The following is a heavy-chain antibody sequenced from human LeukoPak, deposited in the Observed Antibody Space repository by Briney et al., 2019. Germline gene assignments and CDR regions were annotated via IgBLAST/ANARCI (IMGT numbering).Heavy chain of an antibody. CDR2: ISYDGSNK. CDR1: GFTFSTYA. V-gene: IGHV3-30-3*01. CDR3: ARTLMEQVVRGGFDY. D-gene: IGHD3-10*01. Sequence: PGGSLRLSCAASGFTFSTYAMHWVRQAPGKGLEWVAVISYDGSNKYYADSVKGRFTISRDNSKNALYLQMNSLRAGDTAVYYCARTLMEQVVRGGFDYWGQGTQVTVSS. J-gene: IGHJ4*02.